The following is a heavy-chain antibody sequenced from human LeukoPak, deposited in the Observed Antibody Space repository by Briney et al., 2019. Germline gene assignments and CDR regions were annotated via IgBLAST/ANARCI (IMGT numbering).Heavy chain of an antibody. J-gene: IGHJ4*02. CDR3: ARGDRGRYSYGYIDY. Sequence: GGSLRLSRAASDFTFTSYGMSWVRQAPGKGLEWVSAISGSGGSTYYADSVKGRFTISRDNSKNTLYLQMNSLRAEDTAVYYCARGDRGRYSYGYIDYWGQGTLVTVSS. V-gene: IGHV3-23*01. D-gene: IGHD5-18*01. CDR2: ISGSGGST. CDR1: DFTFTSYG.